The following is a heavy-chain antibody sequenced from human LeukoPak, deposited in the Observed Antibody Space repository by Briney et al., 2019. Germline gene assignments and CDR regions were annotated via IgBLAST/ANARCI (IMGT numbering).Heavy chain of an antibody. V-gene: IGHV3-23*01. CDR2: ISGSGGST. Sequence: GGSLRLSCAASGFTFSSYAMSWVRQAPGKGLEWASAISGSGGSTYYADSVKGRFTISRDNSKNTLYLQMNSLRAEDTAVYYCAKVGVGATVTGGMDVWGQGTTVTVSS. CDR3: AKVGVGATVTGGMDV. J-gene: IGHJ6*02. D-gene: IGHD1-26*01. CDR1: GFTFSSYA.